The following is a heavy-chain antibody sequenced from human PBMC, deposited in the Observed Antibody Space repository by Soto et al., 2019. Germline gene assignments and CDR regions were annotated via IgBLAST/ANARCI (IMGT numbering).Heavy chain of an antibody. CDR1: GGTFSSYA. D-gene: IGHD3-3*01. CDR2: IIPIFGTA. J-gene: IGHJ6*02. CDR3: ATFPGWSGNYYYGMDV. Sequence: ASVKVSCKASGGTFSSYAISWVRQAPGQGLEWMGGIIPIFGTANYAQKFQGRVTITADESTSTAYMELSSLRSEDTAVYYCATFPGWSGNYYYGMDVWGQGTTVTVSS. V-gene: IGHV1-69*13.